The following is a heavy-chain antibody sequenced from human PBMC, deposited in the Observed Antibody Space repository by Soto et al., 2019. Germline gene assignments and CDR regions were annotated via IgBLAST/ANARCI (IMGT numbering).Heavy chain of an antibody. CDR3: AREYGDYDYYYYYGMVV. CDR1: GFTFSSYA. D-gene: IGHD4-17*01. CDR2: ISYDGSNK. Sequence: QVQLVESGGGVVQPGRSLRLSCAASGFTFSSYAMHWVRQAPGKGLEWVAVISYDGSNKYYADSVKGRFTISRDNSKNTLHLQMISRSAEDTAVCYCAREYGDYDYYYYYGMVVGGQGTTVAVSS. J-gene: IGHJ6*02. V-gene: IGHV3-30*14.